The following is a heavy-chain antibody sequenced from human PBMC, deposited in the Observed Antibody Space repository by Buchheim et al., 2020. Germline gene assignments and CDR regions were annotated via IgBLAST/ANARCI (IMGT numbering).Heavy chain of an antibody. J-gene: IGHJ3*02. D-gene: IGHD6-19*01. Sequence: QVQLQESGPGLVKPSETLSLTCTASGGSISSYYWSWIRQPPGKGLEWIGYIYYSGSTKYNPSPKSRVTISLDKHQNQFSGMLTSVTAANTPVYYCARETAVAGPPYDAFDIWGQGT. CDR2: IYYSGST. CDR1: GGSISSYY. CDR3: ARETAVAGPPYDAFDI. V-gene: IGHV4-59*01.